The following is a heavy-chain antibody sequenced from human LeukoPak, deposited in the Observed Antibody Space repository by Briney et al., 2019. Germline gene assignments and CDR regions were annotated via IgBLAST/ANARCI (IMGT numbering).Heavy chain of an antibody. CDR1: GYRFISYW. CDR3: ARLLRLGRNSFDP. D-gene: IGHD6-19*01. V-gene: IGHV5-51*01. J-gene: IGHJ5*02. Sequence: GESLKISCKTSGYRFISYWIGWVRQMPGKGLEWMGIIYPGDSDTRYSPSFQGQVTISADKSINTAYLQWSSLKASDTAIYYCARLLRLGRNSFDPWGQGTLVTVSS. CDR2: IYPGDSDT.